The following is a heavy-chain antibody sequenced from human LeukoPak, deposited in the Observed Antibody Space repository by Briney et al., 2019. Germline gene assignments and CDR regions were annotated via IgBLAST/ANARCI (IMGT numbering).Heavy chain of an antibody. Sequence: GGSLRLSCAASGFTFSSYSMNWVRQAPGKGLEWVSSISSSSSYIYYVDSVKGRFTISRDNAKNSLYLQMNSLRAEDTAVYYCARDRVDYYYYYYMDVWGKGTTVTVSS. J-gene: IGHJ6*03. CDR2: ISSSSSYI. D-gene: IGHD3-10*01. CDR1: GFTFSSYS. CDR3: ARDRVDYYYYYYMDV. V-gene: IGHV3-21*01.